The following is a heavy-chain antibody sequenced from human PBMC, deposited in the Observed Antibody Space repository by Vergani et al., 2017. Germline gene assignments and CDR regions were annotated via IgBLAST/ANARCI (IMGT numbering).Heavy chain of an antibody. D-gene: IGHD4-17*01. CDR2: IIPILGIA. Sequence: QVQLVQSGAEVKKPGASVKVSCKVSGYTLTELSMHWVRQAPGXGLEWMGRIIPILGIANYAQKFQGRVTITADKSTSTAYMELSSLRSEDTAVYYCASRSLDYGDYEPPLYYYYYGMDVWGQGTTVTVSS. CDR3: ASRSLDYGDYEPPLYYYYYGMDV. CDR1: GYTLTELS. V-gene: IGHV1-69*04. J-gene: IGHJ6*02.